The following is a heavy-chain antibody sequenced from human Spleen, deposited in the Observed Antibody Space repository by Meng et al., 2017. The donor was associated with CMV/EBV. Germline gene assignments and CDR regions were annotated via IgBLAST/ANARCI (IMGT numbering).Heavy chain of an antibody. J-gene: IGHJ6*02. CDR3: ARDYFTRMGDSSAWYALRYGMDV. Sequence: ASVKVSCKASGYTFNGYYMHWVRRAPGQGLEWMGWINPDSGGTSYAQNFQGRVTMTRDTSIRTAYLELSRLRSEDTAVYYCARDYFTRMGDSSAWYALRYGMDVWGQGTTVTVSS. CDR2: INPDSGGT. D-gene: IGHD6-13*01. CDR1: GYTFNGYY. V-gene: IGHV1-2*02.